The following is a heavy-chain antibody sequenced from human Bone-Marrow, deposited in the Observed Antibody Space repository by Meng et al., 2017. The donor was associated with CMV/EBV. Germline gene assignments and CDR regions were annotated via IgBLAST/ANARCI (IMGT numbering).Heavy chain of an antibody. D-gene: IGHD3-3*01. V-gene: IGHV3-74*01. Sequence: GGPLRLSCAASGFTFTSYDMHWVRQAAGKGLVWVSRINPDGSSTSYADSVKGRFTVSRDNAKNTLYLQMNSLRDEDTAVYYCAGRDLWSGYDYWGQGTLVTVSS. CDR3: AGRDLWSGYDY. CDR2: INPDGSST. J-gene: IGHJ4*02. CDR1: GFTFTSYD.